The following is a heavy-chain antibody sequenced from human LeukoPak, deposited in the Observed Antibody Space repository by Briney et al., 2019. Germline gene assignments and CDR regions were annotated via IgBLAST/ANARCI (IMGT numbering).Heavy chain of an antibody. CDR3: ARGGQGAIDI. CDR2: IDYDGSST. V-gene: IGHV3-74*01. Sequence: GGSLRPSCAASGFSFSTHWMHWVRQAPGRELVWVARIDYDGSSTAYPDSVKGRFTISRDNAKNTLYLQMNSLRAEDTAVYYCARGGQGAIDIWGPGTMVIVSS. J-gene: IGHJ3*02. CDR1: GFSFSTHW.